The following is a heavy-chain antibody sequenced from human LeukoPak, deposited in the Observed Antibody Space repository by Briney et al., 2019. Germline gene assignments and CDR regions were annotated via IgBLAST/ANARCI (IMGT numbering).Heavy chain of an antibody. V-gene: IGHV3-21*01. D-gene: IGHD3-3*01. CDR2: ISSSDTYI. CDR3: ARDPRYYDFWSGYSAGAFDI. Sequence: GGSLRLSCAVSGFTFSSYSMNWVRQAPGKGLEWVSSISSSDTYIYHADSVKGRFTISRDNAKNSLYLQMNSLRVEDTAVYYCARDPRYYDFWSGYSAGAFDIWGQGTMVTVSS. CDR1: GFTFSSYS. J-gene: IGHJ3*02.